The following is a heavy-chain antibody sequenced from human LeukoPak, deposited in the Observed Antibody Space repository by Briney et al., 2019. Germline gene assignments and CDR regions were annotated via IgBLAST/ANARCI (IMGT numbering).Heavy chain of an antibody. CDR3: ARGSHDFWSGYSPVDY. V-gene: IGHV4-30-4*08. J-gene: IGHJ4*02. CDR2: IYYSGST. CDR1: GGSISSGDYY. D-gene: IGHD3-3*01. Sequence: SETLSLTCTVSGGSISSGDYYWSWIRQPQGKGLEWIGYIYYSGSTYYNPSLKSRVTISVDTSKNQFSLKLSSVTAADTAVYYCARGSHDFWSGYSPVDYWGQGTLVTVSS.